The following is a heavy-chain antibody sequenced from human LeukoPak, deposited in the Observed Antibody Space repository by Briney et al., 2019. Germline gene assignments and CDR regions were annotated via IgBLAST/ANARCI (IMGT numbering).Heavy chain of an antibody. D-gene: IGHD3-22*01. Sequence: SETLSLTCTVSGGSISTNSWSWIRQPAGKGLEWIGRIYNSGNTNYSPSLESLVTMSADTSKNQFSLKLSSVNAEDTAVYYCARGTFDRSGYYLFDYWGQGTLVTVSS. CDR1: GGSISTNS. CDR3: ARGTFDRSGYYLFDY. CDR2: IYNSGNT. J-gene: IGHJ4*02. V-gene: IGHV4-4*07.